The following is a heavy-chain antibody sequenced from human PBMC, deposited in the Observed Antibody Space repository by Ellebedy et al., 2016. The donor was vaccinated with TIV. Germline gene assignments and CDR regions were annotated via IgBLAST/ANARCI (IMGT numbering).Heavy chain of an antibody. CDR2: ISGYNGDT. Sequence: ASVTVSCKASGYTFTKYGISWVRQAPGHGLEWMGWISGYNGDTNYAQKFQGRVTMTTDTSTSTVYMELRSLSFDDTAVYYCTRGFYEKFEPWGQGTLVTVS. CDR1: GYTFTKYG. V-gene: IGHV1-18*04. J-gene: IGHJ5*02. CDR3: TRGFYEKFEP. D-gene: IGHD5/OR15-5a*01.